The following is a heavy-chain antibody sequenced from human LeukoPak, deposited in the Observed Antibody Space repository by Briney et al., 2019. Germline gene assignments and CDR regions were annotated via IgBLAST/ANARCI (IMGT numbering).Heavy chain of an antibody. CDR3: AAVDTAMV. D-gene: IGHD5-18*01. J-gene: IGHJ4*02. V-gene: IGHV4-30-2*01. CDR1: GGSISSGGYY. Sequence: PSETLSLTCTVSGGSISSGGYYWSWIRQPPGKGLEWIGYIYHSGSTYYNPSLKSRVTISVDRSKNQFSLKLSSVTAADTAVYYCAAVDTAMVWGQGTLVTVSS. CDR2: IYHSGST.